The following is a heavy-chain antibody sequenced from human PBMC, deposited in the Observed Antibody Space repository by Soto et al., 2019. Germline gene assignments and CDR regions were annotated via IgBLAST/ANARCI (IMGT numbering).Heavy chain of an antibody. CDR2: IIPIFGTA. CDR3: ARVVELLSGGRVKWFDP. V-gene: IGHV1-69*12. D-gene: IGHD1-26*01. J-gene: IGHJ5*02. CDR1: GGTFSSYA. Sequence: QVQLVQSGAEVKKPGSSVKVSCKASGGTFSSYAISWVRQAPGQGLEWMGGIIPIFGTANYAQKFQGRVTITADESTSTAYMELSRLRSEDTAVYYCARVVELLSGGRVKWFDPWGQGTLVTVSS.